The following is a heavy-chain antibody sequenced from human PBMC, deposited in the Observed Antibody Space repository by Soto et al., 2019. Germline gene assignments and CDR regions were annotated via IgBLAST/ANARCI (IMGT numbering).Heavy chain of an antibody. J-gene: IGHJ4*02. Sequence: EVQLVESGGDLVQPGGSLRLSCAASGFSFNTYWMTWVRQAPGRGLEWVANIKQDGSEEYSVDSVKGRFTVSRDNAKNSVYLQMNSLSAEDTAGYYCARHRDYSLDYWGQGTLVTVAS. CDR1: GFSFNTYW. CDR3: ARHRDYSLDY. V-gene: IGHV3-7*03. D-gene: IGHD4-4*01. CDR2: IKQDGSEE.